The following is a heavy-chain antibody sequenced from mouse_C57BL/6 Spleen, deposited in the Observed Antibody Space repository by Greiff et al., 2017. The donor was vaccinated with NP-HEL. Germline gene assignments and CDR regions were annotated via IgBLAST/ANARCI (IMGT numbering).Heavy chain of an antibody. CDR3: ARSGSPYAMDY. CDR1: GYTFTSYW. V-gene: IGHV1-64*01. J-gene: IGHJ4*01. D-gene: IGHD3-1*01. CDR2: IHPNTGST. Sequence: VQLQQPGAELVKPGASVKLSCKASGYTFTSYWMHWVKQRPGQGLEWIGMIHPNTGSTNYNEKFKSKATLTEDKSASTAYMKLSSLTSEDSAVYYCARSGSPYAMDYWGQGTSVTVSS.